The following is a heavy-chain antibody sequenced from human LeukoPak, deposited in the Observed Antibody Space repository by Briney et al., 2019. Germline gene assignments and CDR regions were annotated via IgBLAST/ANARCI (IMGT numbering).Heavy chain of an antibody. J-gene: IGHJ3*02. CDR1: GFTFDDYA. Sequence: PGGSLRLSCAASGFTFDDYAMHWVRQGPGKGLEWVSGISWNSGSIGYADSVKGRFTISRDNAKNSLYLQMNSLRAEDTALYYCAKAYYYDSSGPITMDDAFDIWGQGTMVTVSS. D-gene: IGHD3-22*01. V-gene: IGHV3-9*01. CDR3: AKAYYYDSSGPITMDDAFDI. CDR2: ISWNSGSI.